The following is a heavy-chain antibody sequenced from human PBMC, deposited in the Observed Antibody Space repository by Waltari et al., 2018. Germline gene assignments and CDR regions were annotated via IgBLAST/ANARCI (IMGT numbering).Heavy chain of an antibody. Sequence: QVQLVESGGGLVTPGGSLGLSCSASGFPFSDYYMRWIRQAQAKGMEGVSYMSSSGTTKYYADSVKGRFTISRDNAKKSLYLQMNSLRAEDTAVYYCARAAGWFDPWGQGTLVTVSS. J-gene: IGHJ5*02. CDR2: MSSSGTTK. V-gene: IGHV3-11*01. CDR1: GFPFSDYY. CDR3: ARAAGWFDP.